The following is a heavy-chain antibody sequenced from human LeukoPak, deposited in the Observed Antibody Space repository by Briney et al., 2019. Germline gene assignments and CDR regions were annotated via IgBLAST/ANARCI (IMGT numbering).Heavy chain of an antibody. Sequence: GGSLSLSCAASGFTFSSYGMSWVRQAPGKGLEWVSAISGSGGSTYYADSVKGRFTISRDNSKNTLYLQMNSLRAEDTAVYYCVRWYGGSGLENYYYYMDVWGKGTTVTISS. D-gene: IGHD3-10*01. J-gene: IGHJ6*03. V-gene: IGHV3-23*01. CDR3: VRWYGGSGLENYYYYMDV. CDR2: ISGSGGST. CDR1: GFTFSSYG.